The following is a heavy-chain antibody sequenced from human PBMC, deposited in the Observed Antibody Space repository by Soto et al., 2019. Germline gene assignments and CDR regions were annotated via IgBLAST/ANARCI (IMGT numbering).Heavy chain of an antibody. CDR3: TKDEGYSSSISCKDAVDS. CDR1: GFTFVDYA. CDR2: ISWDGGDM. J-gene: IGHJ3*01. V-gene: IGHV3-9*01. Sequence: EVQLVESGGGLVQPGGSLRLSCAASGFTFVDYAMHWVRQAPGQGLEWVSGISWDGGDMGYAESVKGRFTISRDNAEKSLYLQMNSLSVEDTALYYWTKDEGYSSSISCKDAVDSWGQGTMVTVS. D-gene: IGHD2-2*01.